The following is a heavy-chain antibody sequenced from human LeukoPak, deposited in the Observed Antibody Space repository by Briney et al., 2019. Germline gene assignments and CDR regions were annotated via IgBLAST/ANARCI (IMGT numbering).Heavy chain of an antibody. V-gene: IGHV4-59*01. CDR1: GGSISSDY. CDR2: IYYSGNT. J-gene: IGHJ5*02. Sequence: KPSETLSLTCIVSGGSISSDYWSWIRQPPGKGLEWIGYIYYSGNTNYNPSLKSRVTMSVDTSKNQFSLKLRSVTAADTAVYYCARHLGYCSSTGCNSWFAPWGQGTLVTVSS. D-gene: IGHD2-2*02. CDR3: ARHLGYCSSTGCNSWFAP.